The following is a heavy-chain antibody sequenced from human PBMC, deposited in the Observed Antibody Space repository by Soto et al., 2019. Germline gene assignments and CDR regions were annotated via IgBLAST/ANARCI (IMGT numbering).Heavy chain of an antibody. CDR1: GGSISSYY. V-gene: IGHV4-59*12. J-gene: IGHJ4*02. D-gene: IGHD3-10*01. CDR2: INYSGST. Sequence: SETLSLTCTVSGGSISSYYWSWIRQPPGKGLEWIWYINYSGSTNYNPSLKSRVTISVDTSKNQFSLKLSSVTAADTAVYYCARGLRITMVRGVIKPFDYWGQGTLVTVSS. CDR3: ARGLRITMVRGVIKPFDY.